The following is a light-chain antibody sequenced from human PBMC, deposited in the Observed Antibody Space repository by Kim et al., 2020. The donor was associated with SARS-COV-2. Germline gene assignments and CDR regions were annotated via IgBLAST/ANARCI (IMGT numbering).Light chain of an antibody. V-gene: IGKV1-12*01. CDR3: QQSNNFPST. CDR2: ASS. Sequence: DVQMTQSPSSLSASVGDRVSITCRASQGIASWLAWYQHKPGKAPKLLIYASSALQGGVPSRFSGSGSGTEFSLTINSLQPEDSATYCWQQSNNFPSTFGQGTRLEIK. J-gene: IGKJ5*01. CDR1: QGIASW.